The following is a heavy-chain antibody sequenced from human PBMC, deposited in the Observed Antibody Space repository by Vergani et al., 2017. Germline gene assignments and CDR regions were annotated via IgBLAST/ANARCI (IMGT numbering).Heavy chain of an antibody. Sequence: QVPVVQSGAEVKKSGASVKVSCKTSGYTFSNYYMHWVRQAPGQGLEWMGIINPSGGHTNYAQKFQGRVTMTRDTSTSTVYMELSSPRSEDTAIYYCARGDYGILTGYRYWGQGTLVTVSA. D-gene: IGHD3-9*01. CDR2: INPSGGHT. J-gene: IGHJ4*02. CDR1: GYTFSNYY. V-gene: IGHV1-46*03. CDR3: ARGDYGILTGYRY.